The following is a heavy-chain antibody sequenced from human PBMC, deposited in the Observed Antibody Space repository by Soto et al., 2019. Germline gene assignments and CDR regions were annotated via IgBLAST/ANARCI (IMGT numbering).Heavy chain of an antibody. J-gene: IGHJ6*02. Sequence: QVQLQESGPGLVKPSQTLSLTCTVSGGSINSGGYYWNWIRQHPGRGLEWMGYIYYTGSTYYNPSLKSRITFSIDTSRNQFSLKVNSVTAPDTAVYYCARATPSVATLGYGMDVWGQGTMVVVSS. V-gene: IGHV4-31*03. CDR3: ARATPSVATLGYGMDV. CDR2: IYYTGST. D-gene: IGHD5-12*01. CDR1: GGSINSGGYY.